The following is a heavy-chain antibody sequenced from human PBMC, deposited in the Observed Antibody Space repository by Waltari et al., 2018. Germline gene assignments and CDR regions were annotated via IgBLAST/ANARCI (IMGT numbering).Heavy chain of an antibody. V-gene: IGHV2-26*01. Sequence: QVTLKESGPVLAKPTETLALTCSVSGFSLTNPRMGVTWIRQPPGKALEWLAHIFPSDEKSYSATLKNRLTVSRDVSKSQVVLIMTNMDPADTATYYCARIFQDFVAASGGEFDYWGQGSLVNVSS. CDR1: GFSLTNPRMG. D-gene: IGHD2-15*01. CDR3: ARIFQDFVAASGGEFDY. CDR2: IFPSDEK. J-gene: IGHJ4*02.